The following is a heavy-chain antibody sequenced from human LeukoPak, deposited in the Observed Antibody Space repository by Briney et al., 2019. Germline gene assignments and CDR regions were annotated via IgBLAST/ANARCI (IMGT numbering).Heavy chain of an antibody. CDR3: ARGLGSGYNYNWFDP. CDR1: GFTFSSYW. Sequence: GGSLRLSCAASGFTFSSYWMTWVRQAPGKGLEWVANINQDGSEKYYVDSVKGRFTISRDNAKNSLYLQMNSLRAEDTAVYYCARGLGSGYNYNWFDPWGQGTLVTVSS. J-gene: IGHJ5*02. D-gene: IGHD3-3*01. V-gene: IGHV3-7*01. CDR2: INQDGSEK.